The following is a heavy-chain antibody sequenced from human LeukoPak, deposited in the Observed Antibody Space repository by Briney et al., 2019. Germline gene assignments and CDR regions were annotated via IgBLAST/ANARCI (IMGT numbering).Heavy chain of an antibody. CDR1: GGSISSSSYY. Sequence: PSETLSLTCTVSGGSISSSSYYWGWIRQPPGKGREWIGSIYYSGSTYYNPSLNSRVPISVDTAKNQFSLKLSSVTAADTAVYYCARLDVLLWFGELLGTTLRYWGQGTLVTVSS. CDR2: IYYSGST. D-gene: IGHD3-10*01. V-gene: IGHV4-39*01. CDR3: ARLDVLLWFGELLGTTLRY. J-gene: IGHJ4*02.